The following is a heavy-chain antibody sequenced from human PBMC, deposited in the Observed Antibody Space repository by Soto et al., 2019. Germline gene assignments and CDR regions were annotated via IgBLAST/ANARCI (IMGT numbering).Heavy chain of an antibody. V-gene: IGHV4-59*08. J-gene: IGHJ4*02. CDR2: IYYSGST. CDR1: GGSISSYY. D-gene: IGHD6-13*01. Sequence: QVQLQESGPGLVKPSETLSLTCTVSGGSISSYYWSWIRQPPGKGLEWIGYIYYSGSTNYNPSLKSRVTLSVEKSKNQFSLKLSSVTAADTAVYYCARHELVRGGNYLDYWGQGTLVTVSS. CDR3: ARHELVRGGNYLDY.